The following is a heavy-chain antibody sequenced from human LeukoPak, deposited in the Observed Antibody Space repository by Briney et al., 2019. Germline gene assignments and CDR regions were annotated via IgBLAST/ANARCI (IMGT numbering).Heavy chain of an antibody. CDR1: GYTFTNYG. CDR2: ISAYNGDT. J-gene: IGHJ4*02. V-gene: IGHV1-18*01. CDR3: ARTRPTVQGWGFDY. D-gene: IGHD4-17*01. Sequence: ASVKVSCEASGYTFTNYGITWVRQAPGQGLEWMGWISAYNGDTKYAQKLQGRVSMTTDTSTRTAYMELRSLRSDDTAVYYCARTRPTVQGWGFDYWGQGTLVTVSS.